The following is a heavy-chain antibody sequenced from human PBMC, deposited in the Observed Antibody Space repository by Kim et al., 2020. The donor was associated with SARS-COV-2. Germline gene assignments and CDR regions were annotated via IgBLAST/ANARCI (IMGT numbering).Heavy chain of an antibody. V-gene: IGHV3-7*03. CDR2: IKEDGSEK. Sequence: GGSLRLSCAASGVSFNNYWMGWVRQAPGKGLEWVAHIKEDGSEKYHVDSVEGRFTISRDNAKNSLYLQMNSLRAEDTAMYYCARDRGYCSGGRCYSIFDYWGQGTQVTVSS. CDR1: GVSFNNYW. CDR3: ARDRGYCSGGRCYSIFDY. J-gene: IGHJ4*02. D-gene: IGHD2-15*01.